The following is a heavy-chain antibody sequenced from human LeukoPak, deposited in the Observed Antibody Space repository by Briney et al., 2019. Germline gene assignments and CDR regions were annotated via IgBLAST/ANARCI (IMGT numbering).Heavy chain of an antibody. D-gene: IGHD6-6*01. Sequence: NPGGSLRLSCAASGFIFSDYYMSWIRQTPGKGLEWISYISNSDNDIYYAGSVKGRFTISRDNTRNSLFLQMNSLRPDDTAVYYCASGSSSVGYWGQGTLVTVSS. V-gene: IGHV3-11*01. CDR1: GFIFSDYY. CDR3: ASGSSSVGY. J-gene: IGHJ4*02. CDR2: ISNSDNDI.